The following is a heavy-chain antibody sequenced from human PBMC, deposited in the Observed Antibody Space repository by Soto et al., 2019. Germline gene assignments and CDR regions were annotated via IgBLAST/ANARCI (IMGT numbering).Heavy chain of an antibody. Sequence: SGLSLSSQEKHWVRQAPGKGLEWVAIISNDGNNEYYADSVKGRFTISRDNSKNTLYLQVNSLRAEDTAIYYCAKDFPNSGNYQDFDYWGQGTLVTVSS. CDR3: AKDFPNSGNYQDFDY. D-gene: IGHD1-26*01. V-gene: IGHV3-30-3*02. CDR2: ISNDGNNE. CDR1: GLSLSSQE. J-gene: IGHJ4*02.